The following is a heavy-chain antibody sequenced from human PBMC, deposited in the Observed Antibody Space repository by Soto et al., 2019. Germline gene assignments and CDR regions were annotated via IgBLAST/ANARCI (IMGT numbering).Heavy chain of an antibody. CDR2: IGTAGDT. J-gene: IGHJ6*02. D-gene: IGHD3-3*01. CDR1: GFTFSSYD. CDR3: ARETYYDFWSGPSGGGMDV. V-gene: IGHV3-13*01. Sequence: GGSLRLSCAASGFTFSSYDMHWVRQATGKGLEWVSAIGTAGDTYYPGSVKGRFTISRENAKNSLYLQMNSLRAEDTAVYYCARETYYDFWSGPSGGGMDVWGQGTTVIVSS.